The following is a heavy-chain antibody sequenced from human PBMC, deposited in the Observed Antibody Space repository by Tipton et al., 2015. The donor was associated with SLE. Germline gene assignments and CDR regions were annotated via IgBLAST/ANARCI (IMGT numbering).Heavy chain of an antibody. V-gene: IGHV3-9*01. CDR3: AKDTNDDYYYGMDV. Sequence: SLRLSCAASGFTFDDYAMSWVRQTPGKGLEWVSGISWNSGNIGYADSVRGRFTISRDNAKNSLYLQMNSLGAEDTAVYYCAKDTNDDYYYGMDVWGQGTTVTVSS. CDR2: ISWNSGNI. CDR1: GFTFDDYA. D-gene: IGHD1-1*01. J-gene: IGHJ6*02.